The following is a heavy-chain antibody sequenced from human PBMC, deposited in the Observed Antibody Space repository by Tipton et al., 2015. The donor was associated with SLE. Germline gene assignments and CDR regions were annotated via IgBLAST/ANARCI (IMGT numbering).Heavy chain of an antibody. J-gene: IGHJ4*02. CDR2: INHRGSS. V-gene: IGHV4-34*01. CDR1: GGSFSGYY. D-gene: IGHD3-22*01. CDR3: ARVDNSGYYCFDD. Sequence: TLSLTCAVYGGSFSGYYWSWIRQPPGKGLEWIGEINHRGSSKYNPSLKSRVTISVDTSKNQFFLKLDSVTAADTAVYYCARVDNSGYYCFDDWGQGTLVTVSS.